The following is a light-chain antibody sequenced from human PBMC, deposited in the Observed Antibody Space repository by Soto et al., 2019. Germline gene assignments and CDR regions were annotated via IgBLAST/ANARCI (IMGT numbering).Light chain of an antibody. CDR1: QSVSSN. CDR3: QHRNNWPLT. CDR2: GAS. V-gene: IGKV3-15*01. Sequence: EIVMTQSPATLSVSPGERATLSCRASQSVSSNLAWYQQKPGQAPRLLIYGASTRATGIPARFSGSGSGTDFTLTISSLEPEDFAVYYCQHRNNWPLTFGGGTKVDI. J-gene: IGKJ4*01.